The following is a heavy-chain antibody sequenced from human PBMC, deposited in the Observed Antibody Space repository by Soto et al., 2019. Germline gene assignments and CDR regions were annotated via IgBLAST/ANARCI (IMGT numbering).Heavy chain of an antibody. CDR1: GYTFTSYD. CDR2: MNPNSGNT. Sequence: ASVKVSCKASGYTFTSYDINWVRQATGQGLEWMGWMNPNSGNTGYAQKFQGRVTMTRNTSISTAYMELSSLRSEDTAVYYCAVRDIVLVPAASYGMDVWGQGTTVTVSS. V-gene: IGHV1-8*01. CDR3: AVRDIVLVPAASYGMDV. J-gene: IGHJ6*02. D-gene: IGHD2-2*01.